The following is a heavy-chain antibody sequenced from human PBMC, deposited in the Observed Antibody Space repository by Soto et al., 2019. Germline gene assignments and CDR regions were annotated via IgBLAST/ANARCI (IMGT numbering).Heavy chain of an antibody. CDR2: ISGSGGST. J-gene: IGHJ3*02. Sequence: GGSLRLSCAASGFTFSSYAMSWVRQAPGKGLEWVSAISGSGGSTYYADSVKGRFTISRDNSKNTLYLQMNSLRAEDTAVYYCGKGYDFWSGSPDDAFDIWGQGTMVTVSS. CDR1: GFTFSSYA. CDR3: GKGYDFWSGSPDDAFDI. V-gene: IGHV3-23*01. D-gene: IGHD3-3*01.